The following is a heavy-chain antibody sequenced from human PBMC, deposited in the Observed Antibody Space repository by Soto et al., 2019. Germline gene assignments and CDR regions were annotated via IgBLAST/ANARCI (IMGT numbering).Heavy chain of an antibody. CDR3: ARGGGVYYFDY. V-gene: IGHV4-4*02. CDR1: GGSISSSNW. J-gene: IGHJ4*02. Sequence: SETLSLTCAVSGGSISSSNWWSWVRQPPGKGLEWIGEIYHSGSTNYNPSLKSRVTISVDTSKSQFSLKLSSVTAADTAVYYCARGGGVYYFDYWGQGILVTVSS. D-gene: IGHD2-8*02. CDR2: IYHSGST.